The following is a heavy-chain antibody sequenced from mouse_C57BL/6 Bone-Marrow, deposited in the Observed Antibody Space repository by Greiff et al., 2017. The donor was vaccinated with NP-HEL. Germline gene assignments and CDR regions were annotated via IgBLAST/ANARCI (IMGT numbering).Heavy chain of an antibody. D-gene: IGHD1-1*01. V-gene: IGHV1-59*01. Sequence: QVQLQQPGAELVRPGTSVKLSCKASGYTFTSYWMHWVKQRPGQGLESIGVIDPSDSYTNYNQKFKGKATLTVDTSSSTAYMQLSSLTSEDSAVYYCARGEYYGSGPWFAYWGQGTLVTVSA. J-gene: IGHJ3*01. CDR2: IDPSDSYT. CDR1: GYTFTSYW. CDR3: ARGEYYGSGPWFAY.